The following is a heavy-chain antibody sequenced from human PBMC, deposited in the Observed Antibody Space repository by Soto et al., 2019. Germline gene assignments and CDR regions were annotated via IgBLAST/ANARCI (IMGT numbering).Heavy chain of an antibody. CDR3: ARSFGWYAIDY. V-gene: IGHV4-4*02. D-gene: IGHD6-19*01. J-gene: IGHJ4*02. CDR2: ISHIGSV. Sequence: QVLLQESGPGLVQPSGTLSLSCVVSGVSISSNYYLGWVRQPPGKGLEWLGDISHIGSVNYNPSLNRRVTIAMDKSQNQFSLKVTSVAAAHTAVYYCARSFGWYAIDYWGQGTLVIVSS. CDR1: GVSISSNYY.